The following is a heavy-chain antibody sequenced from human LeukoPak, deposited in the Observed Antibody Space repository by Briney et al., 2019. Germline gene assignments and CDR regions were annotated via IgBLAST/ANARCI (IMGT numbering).Heavy chain of an antibody. V-gene: IGHV3-13*01. Sequence: GGSLRLSCAASGFTFNNYDMHWVRQTTGEGLEWVSSIHTAGDTHYSGSAKGRFIISRENVKNSLYLQMNSLRAEDTAVYYCARGSCGYGDCYRALNIWGQGTIVTVSS. CDR2: IHTAGDT. D-gene: IGHD2-21*02. CDR3: ARGSCGYGDCYRALNI. CDR1: GFTFNNYD. J-gene: IGHJ3*02.